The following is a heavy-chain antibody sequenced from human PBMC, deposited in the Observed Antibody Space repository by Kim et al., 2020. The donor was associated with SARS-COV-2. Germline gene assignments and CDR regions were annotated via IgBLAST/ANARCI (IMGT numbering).Heavy chain of an antibody. V-gene: IGHV3-23*01. CDR3: VKHSNVVTGGT. D-gene: IGHD2-21*02. J-gene: IGHJ5*02. CDR2: ITERGRNT. CDR1: GFTFSIYA. Sequence: GGSLRLSCAASGFTFSIYAMNWVRQVPGKGLEWVSGITERGRNTFYAHSVKGRFTVSRDDSRSTLFLQMNSLRVEDTAVYYCVKHSNVVTGGTWGRGALVTVSS.